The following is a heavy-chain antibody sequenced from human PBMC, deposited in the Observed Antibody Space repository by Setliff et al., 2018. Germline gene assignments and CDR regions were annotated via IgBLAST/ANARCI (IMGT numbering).Heavy chain of an antibody. Sequence: SVKVSCKASGGTFISYAISWVRQAPGQGLEWMGGIIPILGIASYAQKFQGRVTITTDESTSTAYMELSSLRSEEPAVYYCARVVVAGVFDYWGQGTLVTVSS. CDR2: IIPILGIA. J-gene: IGHJ4*02. CDR1: GGTFISYA. D-gene: IGHD6-19*01. CDR3: ARVVVAGVFDY. V-gene: IGHV1-69*10.